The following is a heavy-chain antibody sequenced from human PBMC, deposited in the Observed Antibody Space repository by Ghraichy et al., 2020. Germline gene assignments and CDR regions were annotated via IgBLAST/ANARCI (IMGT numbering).Heavy chain of an antibody. V-gene: IGHV3-48*01. CDR3: ARERGSSSSGGVYYFDY. D-gene: IGHD6-6*01. CDR2: ISSSISTI. J-gene: IGHJ4*02. Sequence: GGSLRLSCAASGFTFSSYSMNWVRQAPGKGLEWVSYISSSISTIYYADSVKGRFTISRDHAKNSLYLQMHSLRAEDTAVYYCARERGSSSSGGVYYFDYWGQGTLVTVSS. CDR1: GFTFSSYS.